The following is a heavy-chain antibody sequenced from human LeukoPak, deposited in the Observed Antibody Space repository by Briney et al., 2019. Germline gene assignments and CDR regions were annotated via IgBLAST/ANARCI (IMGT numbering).Heavy chain of an antibody. CDR1: GGSISSYY. D-gene: IGHD6-19*01. CDR3: ARGHIAVAGNDFDY. V-gene: IGHV4-4*07. CDR2: NHTSGSF. J-gene: IGHJ4*02. Sequence: PSETLSLTCTVSGGSISSYYWSWIRQPAGKGLEWIGRNHTSGSFNYNPFLKSRVTMSVDTSKNQFSLNLSSVTAADTAVYYCARGHIAVAGNDFDYWGQGTLVTVSS.